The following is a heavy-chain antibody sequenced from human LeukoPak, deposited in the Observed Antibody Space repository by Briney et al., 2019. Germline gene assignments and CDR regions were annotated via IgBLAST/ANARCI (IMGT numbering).Heavy chain of an antibody. CDR3: ARDSRCSSTSCYADFYYYYYYGMDV. V-gene: IGHV3-21*01. CDR1: GFTFSSYS. CDR2: LSSSSSYI. Sequence: GGSLRLSCAASGFTFSSYSMNWVRPAPGKGLEWVSSLSSSSSYIYYADSVKGRFTISRDSAKNSLYLQMNSLRAEDTAVYYCARDSRCSSTSCYADFYYYYYYGMDVWGQGTTVTVSS. J-gene: IGHJ6*02. D-gene: IGHD2-2*01.